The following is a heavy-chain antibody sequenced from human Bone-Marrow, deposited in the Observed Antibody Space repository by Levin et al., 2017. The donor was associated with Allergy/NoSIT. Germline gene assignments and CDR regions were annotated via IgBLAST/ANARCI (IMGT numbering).Heavy chain of an antibody. V-gene: IGHV4-4*02. D-gene: IGHD2-8*02. J-gene: IGHJ3*02. Sequence: SETLSLTCAVSGGSISSSNWWNWVRQSPGGGLEWIGEIYHSGSTNYNPSLKNRIFISVDKSRNQFSLRLNSVTAADPALYYCARRNSSWVVFAFDMWGQGTLVTVSS. CDR1: GGSISSSNW. CDR2: IYHSGST. CDR3: ARRNSSWVVFAFDM.